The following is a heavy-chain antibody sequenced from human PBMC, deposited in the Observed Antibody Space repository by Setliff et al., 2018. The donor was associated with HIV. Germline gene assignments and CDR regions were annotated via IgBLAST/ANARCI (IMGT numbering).Heavy chain of an antibody. V-gene: IGHV4-38-2*02. CDR1: HYSISSEYY. D-gene: IGHD3-16*01. CDR3: ARLDTIMLYTDC. CDR2: IYQSGST. J-gene: IGHJ4*02. Sequence: TSETLSLTCSVSHYSISSEYYWGWFRQPPGKGLEYIGSIYQSGSTYYSPFFKSRVSMSIDRSKDQFSLRLKSLTASDTAVYYCARLDTIMLYTDCWGQGTLVTVS.